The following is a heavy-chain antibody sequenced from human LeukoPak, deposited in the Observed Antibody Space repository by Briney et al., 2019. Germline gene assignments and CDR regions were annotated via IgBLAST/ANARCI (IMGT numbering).Heavy chain of an antibody. D-gene: IGHD5-18*01. CDR1: GGSVSSGSYY. V-gene: IGHV4-61*01. CDR2: IYYSGST. J-gene: IGHJ4*02. CDR3: AREAMYSYGNNFDY. Sequence: SETLSLTCTVSGGSVSSGSYYWSWIRQPPGKGLEWVGYIYYSGSTNYNPSLKSRVTISVDTSKNQFSLKLSSVTAADTAVYHCAREAMYSYGNNFDYWGQGTLVTVSS.